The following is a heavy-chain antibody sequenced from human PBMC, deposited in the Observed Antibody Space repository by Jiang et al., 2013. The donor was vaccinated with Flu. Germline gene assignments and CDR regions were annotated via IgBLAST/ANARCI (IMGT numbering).Heavy chain of an antibody. V-gene: IGHV4-59*11. Sequence: GSGLVKPSETLSLTCTVSGGSISDHYWSWIRQPPGKGLEWIGYIYYNGSTNYNPSLKSRVTISVDTSNNQFSLKLRSVSAADTAVYYCARVSRAMTKVTYFDFWGQGTLVTVSS. J-gene: IGHJ4*02. CDR1: GGSISDHY. D-gene: IGHD4-11*01. CDR2: IYYNGST. CDR3: ARVSRAMTKVTYFDF.